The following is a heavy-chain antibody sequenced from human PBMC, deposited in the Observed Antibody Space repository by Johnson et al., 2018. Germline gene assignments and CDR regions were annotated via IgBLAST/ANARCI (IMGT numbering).Heavy chain of an antibody. D-gene: IGHD3-10*01. Sequence: QVQLQQWGAGLLKPSETLSLTCALYGWSFSGDYWRWIRQPPGKGLEWIGEINHSRSTNYNPSLKCRVTTSVDTSKKQFSLKLSSVTAAETAMYYCARVPGRYYMDVWGKGTTVTVSS. J-gene: IGHJ6*03. CDR2: INHSRST. V-gene: IGHV4-34*01. CDR1: GWSFSGDY. CDR3: ARVPGRYYMDV.